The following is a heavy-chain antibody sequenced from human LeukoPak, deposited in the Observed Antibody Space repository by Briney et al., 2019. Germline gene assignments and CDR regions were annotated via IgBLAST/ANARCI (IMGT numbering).Heavy chain of an antibody. Sequence: GASVKVSCKASGYTFTSYDINWVRQATGQGLEWMGWMNPNSGNTGYAQKFQGRVTMTRNTSISTAYMELSSLRSEDTAVYYCARSPARIAARKIVGGWFDPWGQGTLVTVSS. CDR2: MNPNSGNT. CDR1: GYTFTSYD. V-gene: IGHV1-8*01. CDR3: ARSPARIAARKIVGGWFDP. D-gene: IGHD6-6*01. J-gene: IGHJ5*02.